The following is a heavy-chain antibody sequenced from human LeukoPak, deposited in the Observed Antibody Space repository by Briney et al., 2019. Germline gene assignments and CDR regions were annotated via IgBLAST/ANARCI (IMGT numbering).Heavy chain of an antibody. Sequence: ASVKVSCKASGYTFTGYYMHWVRQAPGQGLEWMGWINPNSGGTNYAQKFQGRVTMTRDTSISTAYMELSRLRSDDTAVYYCAREPTMVRGQGYGVDVWGQGTTVTVSS. CDR1: GYTFTGYY. CDR2: INPNSGGT. D-gene: IGHD3-10*01. CDR3: AREPTMVRGQGYGVDV. J-gene: IGHJ6*02. V-gene: IGHV1-2*02.